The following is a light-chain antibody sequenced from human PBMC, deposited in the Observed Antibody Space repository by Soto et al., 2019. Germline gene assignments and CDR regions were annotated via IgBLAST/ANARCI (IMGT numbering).Light chain of an antibody. CDR3: QQSYSSPT. V-gene: IGKV1-39*01. Sequence: DIPMTQSPSSLSASVGDRVTITCRASQNIGNFLNWYQQNPGRAPKLLIYGASSLQTGVPSRISGSGSGTDFTLTISSLQPEDFATYFCQQSYSSPTFGQGTRLDI. J-gene: IGKJ5*01. CDR1: QNIGNF. CDR2: GAS.